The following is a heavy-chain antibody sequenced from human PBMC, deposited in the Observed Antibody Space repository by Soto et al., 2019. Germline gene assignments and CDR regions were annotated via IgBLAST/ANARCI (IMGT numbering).Heavy chain of an antibody. Sequence: EVQLLQSGGGSVQPGGSLRLSCEASGFTFSSYGMTWVRQAPGKGLEWVAGISGSGVDTKYADSVKGRFIIARDNSKIKMYLQMNNLRVEDMAVYFCAKGGAYCYGDCTRAHWGQGTLVTVSS. J-gene: IGHJ4*02. D-gene: IGHD2-21*02. V-gene: IGHV3-23*01. CDR2: ISGSGVDT. CDR3: AKGGAYCYGDCTRAH. CDR1: GFTFSSYG.